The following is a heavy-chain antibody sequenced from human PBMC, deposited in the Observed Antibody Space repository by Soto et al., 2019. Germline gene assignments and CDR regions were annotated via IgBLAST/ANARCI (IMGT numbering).Heavy chain of an antibody. J-gene: IGHJ4*02. CDR1: GFTFSSYA. Sequence: EVQLLESGGGLVQPGGSLRLSCAASGFTFSSYAMSWVRQAPGKGLEWVSAITGSGDSTYYADSVKGRFTVSRDNSKNTLYLQMNSRRADDAAVYYCAKVFVFTIREGFDYWGLGTLVTVSS. CDR2: ITGSGDST. V-gene: IGHV3-23*01. D-gene: IGHD3-3*01. CDR3: AKVFVFTIREGFDY.